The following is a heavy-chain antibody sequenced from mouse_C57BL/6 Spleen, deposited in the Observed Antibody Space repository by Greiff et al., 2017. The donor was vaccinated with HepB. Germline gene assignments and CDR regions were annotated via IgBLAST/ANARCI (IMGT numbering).Heavy chain of an antibody. V-gene: IGHV5-16*01. CDR1: GFTFSDYY. Sequence: EVKLVESEGGLVQPGRSMKLSCTASGFTFSDYYMAWVRQVPEKGLEWVANINYDGSSTYYLDSLKSRFIITRDNAKNILYLQMSSLKSEDTATYYCARDLDYFDVWGTGTTVTVTS. J-gene: IGHJ1*03. CDR2: INYDGSST. CDR3: ARDLDYFDV.